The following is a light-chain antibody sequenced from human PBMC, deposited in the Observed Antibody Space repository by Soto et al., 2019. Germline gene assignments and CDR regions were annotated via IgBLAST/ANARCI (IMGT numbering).Light chain of an antibody. CDR3: QQDDNWGT. Sequence: EIVLTQSPGTLSLSPGERATLSCRASQRVSSSYLAWYQQKPGQAPRLLMYGASSRATGTPDRFSGSGSGTDYTLTISRLETEDLAVYYCQQDDNWGTFGPGTKVDIK. CDR1: QRVSSSY. CDR2: GAS. J-gene: IGKJ3*01. V-gene: IGKV3-20*01.